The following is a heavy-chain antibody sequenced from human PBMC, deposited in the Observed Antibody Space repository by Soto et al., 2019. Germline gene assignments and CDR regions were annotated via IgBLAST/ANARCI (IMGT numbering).Heavy chain of an antibody. Sequence: ASVKVSCKASGYTLTSYAMHLVRQAPGQRLEWMGWINAGNGNKKYSQKFQGRVTITRDTSASTAYMELSSLRSEDTAVYYCASSYSNYALIDYYYYGMDVWGQGTTVTVSS. J-gene: IGHJ6*02. CDR2: INAGNGNK. CDR3: ASSYSNYALIDYYYYGMDV. D-gene: IGHD4-4*01. V-gene: IGHV1-3*01. CDR1: GYTLTSYA.